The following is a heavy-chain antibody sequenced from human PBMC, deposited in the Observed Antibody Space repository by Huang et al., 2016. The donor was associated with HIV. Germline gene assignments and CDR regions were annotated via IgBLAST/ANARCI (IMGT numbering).Heavy chain of an antibody. V-gene: IGHV4-61*02. Sequence: QVQLQESGPGLVKPSQTLSLPCTISGHSIISCSHYWSWIRQPAGKRLEWIGRIHFSGTTNIIPSLKSRVSVSVGTSENQISLKVSSVTAADTAVYFCASGALGGGDFDYWGQGTLVTVSS. CDR1: GHSIISCSHY. D-gene: IGHD1-26*01. J-gene: IGHJ4*02. CDR3: ASGALGGGDFDY. CDR2: IHFSGTT.